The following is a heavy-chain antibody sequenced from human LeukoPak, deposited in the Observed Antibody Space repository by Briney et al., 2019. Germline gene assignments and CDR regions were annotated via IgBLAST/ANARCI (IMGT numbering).Heavy chain of an antibody. Sequence: GGSLRLSCAASGFTFSSYAMSWVRQAPGKGLEWVSAISGSGGSTYYADSVKSRFTISRDNSKNTLYLQMNSLRAGDTAVYYCARAAYSSTWYSRYFDLWGRGTLVTVSS. CDR1: GFTFSSYA. CDR3: ARAAYSSTWYSRYFDL. CDR2: ISGSGGST. J-gene: IGHJ2*01. D-gene: IGHD6-13*01. V-gene: IGHV3-23*01.